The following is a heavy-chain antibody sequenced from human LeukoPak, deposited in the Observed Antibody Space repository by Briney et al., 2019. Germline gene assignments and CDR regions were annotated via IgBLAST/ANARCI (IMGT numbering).Heavy chain of an antibody. J-gene: IGHJ4*02. Sequence: GASVKVSCKAPGYTFTGYYMHWVRQAPGQGLEWMGWINPNSGGTNYAQKFQGWVTMTRDTSISTAYMELSRLRSDDTAVYYCAREHSSSWFDYWGQGTLVTVSS. V-gene: IGHV1-2*04. CDR3: AREHSSSWFDY. CDR2: INPNSGGT. D-gene: IGHD6-13*01. CDR1: GYTFTGYY.